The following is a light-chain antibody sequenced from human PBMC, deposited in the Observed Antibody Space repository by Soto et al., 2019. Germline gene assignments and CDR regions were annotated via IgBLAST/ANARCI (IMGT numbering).Light chain of an antibody. CDR1: SSDVGGYKY. CDR3: SSYTSSSTLDVV. J-gene: IGLJ2*01. CDR2: DAS. V-gene: IGLV2-14*03. Sequence: QSALTQPASVSGSPGQSITISCTGTSSDVGGYKYVSWYQQHPGKGPKLMIYDASNRPSGVSDRFSGSKSGNTASLTISGREAEDEADYYCSSYTSSSTLDVVFGGGTKLTVL.